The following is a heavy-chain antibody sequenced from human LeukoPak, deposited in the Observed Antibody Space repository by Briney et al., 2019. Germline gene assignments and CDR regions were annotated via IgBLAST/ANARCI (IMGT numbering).Heavy chain of an antibody. V-gene: IGHV3-21*01. CDR3: AREEEWYASGTYYKGFDS. CDR1: GFTFSNYN. D-gene: IGHD3-10*01. J-gene: IGHJ4*02. Sequence: KSGGSLRLSCAASGFTFSNYNMNWVRQAPGKGLEWVSCISTRSTYIYYADSVKGRFTISRDSAKNSLYLQMNSLRADDTAVYYCAREEEWYASGTYYKGFDSWGQGTLVTVSS. CDR2: ISTRSTYI.